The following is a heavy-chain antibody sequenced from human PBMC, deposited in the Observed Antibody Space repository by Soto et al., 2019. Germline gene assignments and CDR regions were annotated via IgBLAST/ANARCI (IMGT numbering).Heavy chain of an antibody. V-gene: IGHV1-18*01. J-gene: IGHJ3*02. CDR1: GYTFTSYG. Sequence: QVQLVQSGAEVKKPGASVKVSCKASGYTFTSYGISWVRQAPGQGLEWMAWISAYNGNTNYAQKRQGRVTMTTDTSTSTAYMELRSLRSDDTAVYYCARVLLWLDNGWDAFDIWGQGTMVTVSS. D-gene: IGHD3-10*01. CDR3: ARVLLWLDNGWDAFDI. CDR2: ISAYNGNT.